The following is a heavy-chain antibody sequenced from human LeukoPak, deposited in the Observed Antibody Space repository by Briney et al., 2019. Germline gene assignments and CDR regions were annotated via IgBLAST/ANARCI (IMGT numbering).Heavy chain of an antibody. J-gene: IGHJ6*02. CDR1: GGSIRTDGSY. D-gene: IGHD1-26*01. CDR3: ARLFTRAWECRYGMDV. V-gene: IGHV4-39*02. CDR2: IYIDGIT. Sequence: ASETLSLTCTVSGGSIRTDGSYWAWIRQPPGRGLEWIGSIYIDGITHYNSSLQSRVTLSIDTSKNHFSLRLTSVTAADTAVFYCARLFTRAWECRYGMDVWGQGTAVTVSS.